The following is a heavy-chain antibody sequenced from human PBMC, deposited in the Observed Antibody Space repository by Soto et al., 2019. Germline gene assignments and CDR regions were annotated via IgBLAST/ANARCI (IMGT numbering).Heavy chain of an antibody. Sequence: EVQLVESGGGLVKPGASLRLSCAASGFTLSNVWMNWVRQAPGKGLEWVARITTKSQGGTTDYAAPVKGRFIISRDESKNMLYRQMNSLKTEDTGVYYCADIAVSHTGDYWGQGTLVTVSS. J-gene: IGHJ4*02. D-gene: IGHD6-19*01. CDR3: ADIAVSHTGDY. CDR2: ITTKSQGGTT. CDR1: GFTLSNVW. V-gene: IGHV3-15*01.